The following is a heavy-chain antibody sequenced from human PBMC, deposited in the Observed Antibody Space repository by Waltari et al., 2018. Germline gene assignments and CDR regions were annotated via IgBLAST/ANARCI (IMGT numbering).Heavy chain of an antibody. D-gene: IGHD1-26*01. CDR2: ISAYNGNT. V-gene: IGHV1-18*01. CDR1: GYTFTSYG. J-gene: IGHJ4*02. CDR3: ARATYSGSYHGYYFDY. Sequence: QVQLVQPGAEVKKPGASVKVSCKASGYTFTSYGISWVRQAPGQGLEWMGWISAYNGNTNYAQKLQGRVTMTTDTSTSTAYMELRSPRSDDTAVYYCARATYSGSYHGYYFDYWGQGTLVTVSS.